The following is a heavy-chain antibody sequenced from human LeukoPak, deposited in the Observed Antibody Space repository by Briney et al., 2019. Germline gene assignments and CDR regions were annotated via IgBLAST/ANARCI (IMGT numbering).Heavy chain of an antibody. CDR3: VRAGVGADKDFDY. Sequence: ASVKVSCKASGYTFTSYGISWVRQAPGQGLEGMGWISAYNGNTNNAQKLQGRVTMTTDTSTSTAYMELRSLRAEDTAVYYCVRAGVGADKDFDYWGQGTLVTVSS. CDR2: ISAYNGNT. V-gene: IGHV1-18*01. D-gene: IGHD1-26*01. CDR1: GYTFTSYG. J-gene: IGHJ4*02.